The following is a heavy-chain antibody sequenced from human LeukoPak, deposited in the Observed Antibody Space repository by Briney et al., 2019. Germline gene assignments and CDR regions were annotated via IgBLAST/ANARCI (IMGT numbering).Heavy chain of an antibody. J-gene: IGHJ4*02. CDR2: IYHSGST. V-gene: IGHV4-38-2*02. Sequence: PSETLSLTCSVSNYSISSGHYWGWIRQPPGKGLEWIGSIYHSGSTYYNPSLKSRVTISVDTSNNQFSLKLSSVTAADTAVYYCARGRLRRIAAAGRGSYYFDYWGQGTLVTVSS. CDR1: NYSISSGHY. D-gene: IGHD6-13*01. CDR3: ARGRLRRIAAAGRGSYYFDY.